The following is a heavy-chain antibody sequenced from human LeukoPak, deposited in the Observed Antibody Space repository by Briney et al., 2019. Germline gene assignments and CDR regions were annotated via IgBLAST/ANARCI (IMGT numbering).Heavy chain of an antibody. CDR3: ARPYRNGWSGSFDY. CDR1: GGSISSSSYY. CDR2: IHYSGST. D-gene: IGHD6-19*01. J-gene: IGHJ4*02. V-gene: IGHV4-61*01. Sequence: SETLSLTCTVSGGSISSSSYYWSWIRQPPGKGLEWIGNIHYSGSTKYNPSLKSRVTISLDTSRNQLSLRMSSVTAADTAVYYCARPYRNGWSGSFDYWGQGTLVTVSS.